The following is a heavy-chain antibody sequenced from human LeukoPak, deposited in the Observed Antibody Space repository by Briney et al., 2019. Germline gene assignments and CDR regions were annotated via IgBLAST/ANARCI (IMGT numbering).Heavy chain of an antibody. D-gene: IGHD5-12*01. V-gene: IGHV5-51*01. Sequence: GESLKISCKGSGYTFTTYWIAWVRQMPGEGLEWMGIIYPRDSDTRYSPSFQGQVTVSADKSISTAYLQWNTLEASDTAMYYCARRQYSGYDFDFWGQGTLVTVSS. CDR3: ARRQYSGYDFDF. CDR1: GYTFTTYW. CDR2: IYPRDSDT. J-gene: IGHJ4*02.